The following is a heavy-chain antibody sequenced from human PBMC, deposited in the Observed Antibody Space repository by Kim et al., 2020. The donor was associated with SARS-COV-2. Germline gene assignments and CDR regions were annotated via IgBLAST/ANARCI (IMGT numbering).Heavy chain of an antibody. CDR1: GGSFSGYY. CDR3: ATPQWGGDAFDI. V-gene: IGHV4-34*01. Sequence: SETLSLTCAVYGGSFSGYYWSWIRQPPGKGLEWIGEINHSGSTNYNPSLKSRVTISVYTSKNQFSLKLSSVTAADTAVYYCATPQWGGDAFDIWGQGTMVTVSS. D-gene: IGHD1-26*01. CDR2: INHSGST. J-gene: IGHJ3*02.